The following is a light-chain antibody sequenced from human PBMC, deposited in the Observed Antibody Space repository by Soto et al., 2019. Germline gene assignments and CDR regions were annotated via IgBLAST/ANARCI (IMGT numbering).Light chain of an antibody. V-gene: IGLV1-40*01. CDR2: GNS. J-gene: IGLJ2*01. Sequence: QSVLTQPPSVSGAPGQRVTISCTGSSSNIGAGYDVHWYQQLPGTAPKLLIYGNSNRPSGVPDRLYGSKSGTSASLAITGLQAEDEADYYCQSYDSSLSGSVFGGGTKVTVL. CDR3: QSYDSSLSGSV. CDR1: SSNIGAGYD.